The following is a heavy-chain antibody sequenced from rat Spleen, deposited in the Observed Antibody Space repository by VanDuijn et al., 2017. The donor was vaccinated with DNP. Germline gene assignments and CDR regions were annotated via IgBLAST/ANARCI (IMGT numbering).Heavy chain of an antibody. Sequence: EVQLVESGGGLVQPGWSLKLSCAASGFTVSDFNMAWVRQVPGKGLEWIASITSGSGSTSYLDSVRGRFTISRDDAKDTLYLQMDSLRSEDTATYYCTTALGDAWGQGVMVTVSS. J-gene: IGHJ2*01. CDR2: ITSGSGST. CDR1: GFTVSDFN. V-gene: IGHV5-27*01. CDR3: TTALGDA.